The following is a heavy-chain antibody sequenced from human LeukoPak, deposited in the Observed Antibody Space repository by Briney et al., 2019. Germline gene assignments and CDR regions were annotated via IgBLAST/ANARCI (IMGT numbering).Heavy chain of an antibody. CDR2: IYYSGIT. J-gene: IGHJ4*02. CDR1: GGSISSSSYY. V-gene: IGHV4-39*01. Sequence: KPSETLSLXCTVSGGSISSSSYYWDWIRQPPGKGREWIGSIYYSGITYYNPSLKSRVTISVDTSKNQFSLKLSSVTAADTAVYYCARHGRGYYDILTGYLDYWGQGTLVTVSS. CDR3: ARHGRGYYDILTGYLDY. D-gene: IGHD3-9*01.